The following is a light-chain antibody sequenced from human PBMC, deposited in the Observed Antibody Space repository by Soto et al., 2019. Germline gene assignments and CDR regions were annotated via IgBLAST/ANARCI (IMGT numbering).Light chain of an antibody. CDR2: TSF. CDR3: QQYSHLIT. Sequence: IQMTQSPSSLSASVGDRDSITCRASQSIGTFLNWYQQKPGEAPNLLIHTSFTLYSGVPSRFSGSGSGTDFTFTISSLQPEDIATYYCQQYSHLITFGQGTRLEI. CDR1: QSIGTF. V-gene: IGKV1-33*01. J-gene: IGKJ5*01.